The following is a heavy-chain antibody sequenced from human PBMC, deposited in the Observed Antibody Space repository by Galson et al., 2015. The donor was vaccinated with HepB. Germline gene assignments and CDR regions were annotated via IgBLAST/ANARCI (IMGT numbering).Heavy chain of an antibody. J-gene: IGHJ6*02. D-gene: IGHD2-15*01. CDR1: GGTFSSYA. CDR3: ARGEEYCSGGSCYYYYYGMDV. CDR2: IIPIFGTA. Sequence: SVKVSCKASGGTFSSYAISWVRQAPGQGLEWMGGIIPIFGTANYAQKFQGRVTITADESTSTAYMELSSLRSEDTAVYYCARGEEYCSGGSCYYYYYGMDVWGQGTTVTVSS. V-gene: IGHV1-69*13.